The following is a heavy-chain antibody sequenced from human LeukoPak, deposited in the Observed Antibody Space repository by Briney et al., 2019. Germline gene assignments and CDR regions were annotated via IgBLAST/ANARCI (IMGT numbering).Heavy chain of an antibody. CDR1: GDTFGSDA. D-gene: IGHD3-16*01. V-gene: IGHV1-69*04. Sequence: AASVKVSCKASGDTFGSDAISWVRQAPGQGLEWMGRIIPILGIANYAQKFQGRVTITADKSTSTAYMELSSLRSEDTAVYYCARAAYGLTYDYWGQGTLVTVSS. CDR3: ARAAYGLTYDY. J-gene: IGHJ4*02. CDR2: IIPILGIA.